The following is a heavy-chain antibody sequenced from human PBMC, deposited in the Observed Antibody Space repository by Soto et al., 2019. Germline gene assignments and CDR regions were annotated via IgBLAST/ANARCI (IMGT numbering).Heavy chain of an antibody. CDR2: INHSGST. D-gene: IGHD2-15*01. CDR1: GGSFSGYY. V-gene: IGHV4-34*01. J-gene: IGHJ6*02. Sequence: LSLTCAVYGGSFSGYYWSWIRQPPGKGLEWIGEINHSGSTNYNPSLKSRVTISVDTSKNQFSLKLSSVTAADTAVYYCARVKRIVVVVAATPYYYGMDVWGQGTTVTVSS. CDR3: ARVKRIVVVVAATPYYYGMDV.